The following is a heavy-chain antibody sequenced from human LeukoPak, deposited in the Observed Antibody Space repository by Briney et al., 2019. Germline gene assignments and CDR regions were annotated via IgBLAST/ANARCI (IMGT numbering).Heavy chain of an antibody. V-gene: IGHV3-53*01. CDR2: IYSGGRT. Sequence: GGSLRLSCAASGFTVSSNYMSWVRQAPGKGLEWVSVIYSGGRTYYADSVKGRFTISRDNSKNTLYLQMNSLRAEDTAVYYCATSTWGYCSGGSCQAEWGQGTLVTVSS. CDR1: GFTVSSNY. D-gene: IGHD2-15*01. CDR3: ATSTWGYCSGGSCQAE. J-gene: IGHJ4*02.